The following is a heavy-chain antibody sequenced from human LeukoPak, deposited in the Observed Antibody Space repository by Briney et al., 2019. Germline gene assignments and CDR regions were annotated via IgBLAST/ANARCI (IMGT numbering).Heavy chain of an antibody. D-gene: IGHD3-10*01. CDR3: ARDGAVGRPIDP. J-gene: IGHJ5*02. Sequence: GGSLRLSCVASGFTFRTYGMYWVRQAPGKGLEWVAVIWSDGSKKYYAESVKGRFTISRDDSKNTLYLQMNSLSGEDTAAYYCARDGAVGRPIDPWGQGTLVTVS. CDR1: GFTFRTYG. CDR2: IWSDGSKK. V-gene: IGHV3-33*01.